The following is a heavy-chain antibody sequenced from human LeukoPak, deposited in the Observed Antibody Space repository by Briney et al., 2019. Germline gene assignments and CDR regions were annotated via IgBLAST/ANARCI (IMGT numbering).Heavy chain of an antibody. CDR1: GFTFSSYA. D-gene: IGHD3-22*01. J-gene: IGHJ4*02. Sequence: GGSLRLSCAASGFTFSSYAMSWVRQAPGKGLEWVSGISCDSTSICYADSVKGRFTISRDNAKNSLYLQMNSLRAEDTALYYCAKDGHYDRSGGFDYWGQGTLVTVSS. CDR3: AKDGHYDRSGGFDY. V-gene: IGHV3-9*01. CDR2: ISCDSTSI.